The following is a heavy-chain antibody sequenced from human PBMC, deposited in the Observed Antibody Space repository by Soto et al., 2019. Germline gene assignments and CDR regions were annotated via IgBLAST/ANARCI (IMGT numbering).Heavy chain of an antibody. CDR3: TTDLVGQLHGDWGH. Sequence: EVQLVESGGGLVKPGGSLRLSCAASGVTFTNAWMSWVRQAPGKGLEWVGRILSKAHGGTADYAAPVKGRFTISRDDSKNTLYLQMNRLKTEDTAVYYCTTDLVGQLHGDWGHWGQGTLFAVSS. CDR2: ILSKAHGGTA. J-gene: IGHJ4*02. V-gene: IGHV3-15*01. D-gene: IGHD3-10*01. CDR1: GVTFTNAW.